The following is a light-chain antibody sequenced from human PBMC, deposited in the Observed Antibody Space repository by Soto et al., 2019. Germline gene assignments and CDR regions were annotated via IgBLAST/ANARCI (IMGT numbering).Light chain of an antibody. CDR3: QYFGGEST. Sequence: EIVLTQSPGTLSLSPGERATVSCRTSQSIDSKSLVWYQQRVGQAPRLLIYGTSSRGTGIPDRFSGSGSGTDFTLPIRSLELEDLAVYFFQYFGGESTCGPGPKVEIK. CDR1: QSIDSKS. V-gene: IGKV3-20*01. CDR2: GTS. J-gene: IGKJ3*01.